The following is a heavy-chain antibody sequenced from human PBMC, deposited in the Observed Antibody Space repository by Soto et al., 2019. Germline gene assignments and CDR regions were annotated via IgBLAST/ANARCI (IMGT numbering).Heavy chain of an antibody. Sequence: SETLSLTCTVSGGSISSYYWSWIRQPPGKGLEWIGYIYYSGSTNYNPSLKSRVTISVDTSKNQFSLKLSSVTAADTAVYYCGGGVLEQRFYMDVWGKGTTVTVSS. J-gene: IGHJ6*03. CDR2: IYYSGST. CDR3: GGGVLEQRFYMDV. CDR1: GGSISSYY. D-gene: IGHD1-1*01. V-gene: IGHV4-59*08.